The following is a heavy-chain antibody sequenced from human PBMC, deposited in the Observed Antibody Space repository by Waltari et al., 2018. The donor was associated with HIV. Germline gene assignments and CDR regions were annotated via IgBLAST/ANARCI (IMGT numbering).Heavy chain of an antibody. V-gene: IGHV3-21*01. CDR2: ISSSGSYI. Sequence: EVQLVESGGGLVKPGGSLSLPWFVSGFTFRRYSMNWVRQAPGKGLEWVSSISSSGSYIYYADSLKGRFTISRDNAKNSLYLQMNSLRAEDTAVYYCARVWYSSSRGEPDYWGQGALVTVSS. CDR3: ARVWYSSSRGEPDY. CDR1: GFTFRRYS. D-gene: IGHD6-13*01. J-gene: IGHJ4*02.